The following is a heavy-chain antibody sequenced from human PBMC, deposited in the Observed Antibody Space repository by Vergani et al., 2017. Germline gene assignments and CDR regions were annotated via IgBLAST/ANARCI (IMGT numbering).Heavy chain of an antibody. CDR3: ARDGGEYDKDALDV. Sequence: QVKLQESGPGLVKPSETLSLTCTVSGASVNSYYWSWLRQSAGKGLEWIGRIYTSGATNYNPSLRSRAIMSVDASKKQFSLKVTSVTVADTAVYYCARDGGEYDKDALDVWGQGTKVTVTS. V-gene: IGHV4-4*07. CDR2: IYTSGAT. J-gene: IGHJ3*01. CDR1: GASVNSYY. D-gene: IGHD2-21*01.